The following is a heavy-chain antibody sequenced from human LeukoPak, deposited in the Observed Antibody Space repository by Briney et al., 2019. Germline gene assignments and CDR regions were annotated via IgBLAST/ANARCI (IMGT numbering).Heavy chain of an antibody. CDR2: INHSGST. CDR3: ARLRSSSSIGYYYYMGV. Sequence: TSETLSLNCAVYGGSFSGYYWSWIRQPQGKGLEWIGEINHSGSTNYNPSLKSRVTISVDTSNNQFSLKLSSVTAADTAVYYCARLRSSSSIGYYYYMGVWGKGTTVTVSS. J-gene: IGHJ6*03. CDR1: GGSFSGYY. D-gene: IGHD6-6*01. V-gene: IGHV4-34*01.